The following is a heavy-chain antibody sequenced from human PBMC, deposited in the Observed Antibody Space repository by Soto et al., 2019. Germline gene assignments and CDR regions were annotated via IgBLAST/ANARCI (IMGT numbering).Heavy chain of an antibody. CDR3: ARGGQGGGYDFYYYGMDV. CDR1: GYSFTSYW. Sequence: PGESLKISCKGSGYSFTSYWIGWVRQMPGKGLEWMGIIYPGDSDTRYSPSFQGRVTISADKSISTAYLQWSSLKASDTAMYYCARGGQGGGYDFYYYGMDVWGQGTTVTVSS. CDR2: IYPGDSDT. V-gene: IGHV5-51*01. J-gene: IGHJ6*02. D-gene: IGHD5-12*01.